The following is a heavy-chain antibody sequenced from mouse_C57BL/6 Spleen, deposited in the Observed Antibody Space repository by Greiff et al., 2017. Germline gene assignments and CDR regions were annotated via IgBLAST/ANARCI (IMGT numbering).Heavy chain of an antibody. D-gene: IGHD2-3*01. Sequence: EVKLMESEGGLVQPGRSMKLSCTASGFTFSDYYMDWVRQVPETGLEWVANINYDGSSTYYLDSLKSRFIISRDNAKNILYLQMSSLKSEDTATYDCARDDGYWDAMDYWGQGTSVTVSS. CDR1: GFTFSDYY. J-gene: IGHJ4*01. CDR3: ARDDGYWDAMDY. CDR2: INYDGSST. V-gene: IGHV5-16*01.